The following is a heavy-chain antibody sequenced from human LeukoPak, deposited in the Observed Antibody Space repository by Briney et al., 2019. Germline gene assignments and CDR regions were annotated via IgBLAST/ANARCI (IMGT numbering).Heavy chain of an antibody. CDR3: ARGLTRYFQH. V-gene: IGHV3-21*01. CDR1: GFTFSSYW. CDR2: ISSSSSYI. Sequence: GGSLRLSCAASGFTFSSYWMSWVRQAPGKGLEWVSSISSSSSYIYYADSVKGRFTISRDNAKNSLYLQMNSLRAEDTAVYYCARGLTRYFQHWGQGTLVTVSS. J-gene: IGHJ1*01.